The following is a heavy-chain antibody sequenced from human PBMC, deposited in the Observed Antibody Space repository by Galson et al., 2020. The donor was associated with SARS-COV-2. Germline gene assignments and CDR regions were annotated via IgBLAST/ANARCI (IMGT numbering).Heavy chain of an antibody. CDR2: ISSSSSYI. J-gene: IGHJ2*01. CDR1: GFTFSSYS. V-gene: IGHV3-21*01. D-gene: IGHD3-22*01. Sequence: GGSLRLSCAASGFTFSSYSMNWVRQAPGKGLEWVSSISSSSSYIYYADSVKGRFTISRDNAKNSLYLQMNSLRAEDTAVYYCARGFPSFNYYDSSGYLYWYFDLWGRGTLVTVSS. CDR3: ARGFPSFNYYDSSGYLYWYFDL.